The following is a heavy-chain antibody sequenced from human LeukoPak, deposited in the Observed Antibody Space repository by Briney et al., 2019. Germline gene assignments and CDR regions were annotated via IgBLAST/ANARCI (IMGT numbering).Heavy chain of an antibody. D-gene: IGHD3-10*01. CDR1: GFTFSSYA. V-gene: IGHV3-30*04. Sequence: PGGSLRLSCAASGFTFSSYAMHWVRQAPGKELEWVAVISYDGSNKYYADSVKGRFTISRDNSKNTLYLQMNSLRAEDTAVYYCAREITPWFGELYDYWGQGTLVTVSS. CDR2: ISYDGSNK. CDR3: AREITPWFGELYDY. J-gene: IGHJ4*02.